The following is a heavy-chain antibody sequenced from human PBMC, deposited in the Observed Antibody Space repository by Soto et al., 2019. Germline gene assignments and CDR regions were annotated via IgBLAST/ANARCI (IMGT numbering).Heavy chain of an antibody. J-gene: IGHJ4*02. CDR2: ITGGATNA. CDR1: GFTFSSYP. Sequence: EVQLLESGGGLVQPGGSLRLSCEASGFTFSSYPMSWVRQAPGKGLEWISGITGGATNAYYADSVKGRITISRDNSKNTLYLQLNSLKAEDTAVYYCAKEAAHPGPCDSWGQGTLVTVSS. D-gene: IGHD3-10*01. CDR3: AKEAAHPGPCDS. V-gene: IGHV3-23*01.